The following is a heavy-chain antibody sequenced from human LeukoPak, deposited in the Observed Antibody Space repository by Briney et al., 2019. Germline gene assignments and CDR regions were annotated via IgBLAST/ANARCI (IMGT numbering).Heavy chain of an antibody. CDR1: GFTFSSYE. J-gene: IGHJ3*02. V-gene: IGHV3-48*03. Sequence: GGSLRLSCAASGFTFSSYEMNWVRQAPGKGLEWVSYISSSGSTIYYADSVKGRFTISRDNAKNSLYLQMNSLRSEDTAVYYCARWAGEDAFDIWGQGTMVTVSS. CDR3: ARWAGEDAFDI. CDR2: ISSSGSTI.